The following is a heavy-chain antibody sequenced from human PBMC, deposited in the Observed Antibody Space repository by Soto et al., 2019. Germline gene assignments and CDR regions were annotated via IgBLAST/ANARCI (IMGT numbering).Heavy chain of an antibody. J-gene: IGHJ6*01. V-gene: IGHV3-33*01. CDR1: GFAFSSYG. Sequence: QVQLVESGGGVVQPGRSLRLSCAASGFAFSSYGMHWVRQAPVKGLEWVADIWYDGGNEYYADSVKGRFTISRGNSQNTLYLQMNGLRAEDTAVYYCARPRITGTAYDYDMGVWGQGTTVTVST. D-gene: IGHD1-20*01. CDR2: IWYDGGNE. CDR3: ARPRITGTAYDYDMGV.